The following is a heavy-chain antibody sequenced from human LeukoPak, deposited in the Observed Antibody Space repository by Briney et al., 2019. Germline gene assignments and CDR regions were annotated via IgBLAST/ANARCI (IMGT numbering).Heavy chain of an antibody. Sequence: GGSLRLSCAASGFTFTSYAMSWVRQAPGKGLEWVSAISGNGGSTYYADSVKGRFTISRDNSNNTLYLKMNSLRAEDTAIYYCAKRRADYYGSGRGLNYFDYWGQGTLVTVSS. J-gene: IGHJ4*02. CDR1: GFTFTSYA. CDR2: ISGNGGST. V-gene: IGHV3-23*01. D-gene: IGHD3-10*01. CDR3: AKRRADYYGSGRGLNYFDY.